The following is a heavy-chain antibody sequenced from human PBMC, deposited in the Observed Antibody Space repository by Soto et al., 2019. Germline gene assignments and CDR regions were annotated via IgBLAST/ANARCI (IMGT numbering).Heavy chain of an antibody. J-gene: IGHJ4*02. CDR3: ARAPMVLSRYYFDS. CDR2: ISYSGNT. D-gene: IGHD2-8*01. Sequence: LSLTCTVSGGSISNFYWSWIRQPPGKGLEWIGYISYSGNTNYNPSLKSRVSISVDTSKNQLSLNLTSVTAADTAVYYCARAPMVLSRYYFDSWGQGNPVTVSS. CDR1: GGSISNFY. V-gene: IGHV4-59*01.